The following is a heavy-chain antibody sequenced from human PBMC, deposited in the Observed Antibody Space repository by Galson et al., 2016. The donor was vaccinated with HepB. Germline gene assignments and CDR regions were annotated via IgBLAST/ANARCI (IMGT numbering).Heavy chain of an antibody. CDR2: IYYTGTT. CDR3: ARDLTGPAFDI. Sequence: SETLSLTCTGSGDSINTGNYYWAWIRQPPGKGLEWIATIYYTGTTYYNPSLKSRLTISVDTSYNQFSLHLNSVTAADTAVYYCARDLTGPAFDIWSQGTMVTVSS. J-gene: IGHJ3*02. CDR1: GDSINTGNYY. V-gene: IGHV4-39*02.